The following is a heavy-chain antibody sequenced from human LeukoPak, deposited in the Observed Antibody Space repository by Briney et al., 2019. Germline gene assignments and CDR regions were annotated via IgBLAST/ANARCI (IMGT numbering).Heavy chain of an antibody. Sequence: ASVTVSCTASGYTFTGYYMHWVRQAPGQGLEWMGRINPNSGGTNYAQKFQGRVTMTRDTSISTAYMELSRLRSDDTAVYYCASDQAGWYFFDYWGQGTLVTVSS. V-gene: IGHV1-2*06. CDR2: INPNSGGT. D-gene: IGHD6-19*01. CDR1: GYTFTGYY. J-gene: IGHJ4*02. CDR3: ASDQAGWYFFDY.